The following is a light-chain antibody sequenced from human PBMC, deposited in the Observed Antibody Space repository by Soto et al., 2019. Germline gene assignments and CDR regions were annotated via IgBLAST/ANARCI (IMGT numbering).Light chain of an antibody. CDR2: GAS. CDR1: QSINNNY. Sequence: EIVLTQSPGTLSLSPGERVTLSCRSSQSINNNYLAWYQSKPGQAPRLIVYGASARATGIPLRFSGSGSGTDLTLPISRLEPDDFAVYYCQNYSSLYTFGQGTKLEIK. V-gene: IGKV3-20*01. J-gene: IGKJ2*01. CDR3: QNYSSLYT.